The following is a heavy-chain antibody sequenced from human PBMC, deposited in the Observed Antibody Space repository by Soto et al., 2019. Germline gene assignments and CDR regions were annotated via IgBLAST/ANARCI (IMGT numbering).Heavy chain of an antibody. CDR3: ARDDMGYSSYYYYGMDV. D-gene: IGHD6-13*01. V-gene: IGHV3-30-3*01. Sequence: QVQLVESGGGVVQPGRSLRLSCAASGFTFSSYAMHWVRQAPGKGLEWVAVISYDGSNKYYADSVKGRFTISRDNSKNTLYLQMNSLRAEDTAVYYCARDDMGYSSYYYYGMDVWGQGTTVTVSS. CDR1: GFTFSSYA. CDR2: ISYDGSNK. J-gene: IGHJ6*02.